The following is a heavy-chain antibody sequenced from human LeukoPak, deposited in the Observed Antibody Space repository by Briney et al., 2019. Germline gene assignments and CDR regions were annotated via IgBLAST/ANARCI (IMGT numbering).Heavy chain of an antibody. D-gene: IGHD2-2*01. J-gene: IGHJ2*01. CDR1: GGSLSSYY. CDR2: ICYSGST. Sequence: SETLSLTCTVSGGSLSSYYWSWIRQPPGKGLEWIGYICYSGSTNYNPSLTSRVTISVDTSKNQFSLKLSSVTAADTAVYYSARVGYQLRPRYFDLWGRGTLVTVSS. V-gene: IGHV4-59*01. CDR3: ARVGYQLRPRYFDL.